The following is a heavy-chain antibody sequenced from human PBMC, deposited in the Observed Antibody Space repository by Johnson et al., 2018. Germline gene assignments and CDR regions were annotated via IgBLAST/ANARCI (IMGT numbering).Heavy chain of an antibody. D-gene: IGHD6-19*01. CDR2: ISHTGST. J-gene: IGHJ3*02. CDR1: GGSISGYH. CDR3: ARGGGLYAFDI. Sequence: QVQLQESGPGLVKPSETLSLICTVSGGSISGYHWSWIRQPPGKGLEWIAFISHTGSTNYNPSLKSRVTISLETSKNQFSLKLSPVTAADTAGYYCARGGGLYAFDIWGQGTMVTVSS. V-gene: IGHV4-59*01.